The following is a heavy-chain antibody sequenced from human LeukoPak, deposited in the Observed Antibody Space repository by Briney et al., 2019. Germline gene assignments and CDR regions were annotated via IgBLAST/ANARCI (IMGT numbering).Heavy chain of an antibody. CDR3: ARDMGRAWYGPPDY. J-gene: IGHJ4*02. Sequence: PGGSLRLSCAASGFTFSTYGMHCVRQAPGKRLEWVAVIWNDGSETFHADSVKGRFRIARDNSKNTLYLQMNSLRAEDTAVYFCARDMGRAWYGPPDYWGQGTLVTVSS. CDR2: IWNDGSET. D-gene: IGHD6-13*01. CDR1: GFTFSTYG. V-gene: IGHV3-33*08.